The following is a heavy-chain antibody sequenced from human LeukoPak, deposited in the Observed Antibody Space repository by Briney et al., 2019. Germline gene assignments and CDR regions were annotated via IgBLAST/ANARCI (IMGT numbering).Heavy chain of an antibody. V-gene: IGHV3-49*04. J-gene: IGHJ4*02. D-gene: IGHD3-16*01. CDR1: GFTFGDYA. Sequence: GGSLRLSCTASGFTFGDYAMSWVRQAPGKGLEWVGFIRSKAYGGTTEYAASVKGRFTISRDDSKSIAYLQMNSLKTEDTAVYYCTRDDHPGMTGLGDYWGQGTLVTVSS. CDR2: IRSKAYGGTT. CDR3: TRDDHPGMTGLGDY.